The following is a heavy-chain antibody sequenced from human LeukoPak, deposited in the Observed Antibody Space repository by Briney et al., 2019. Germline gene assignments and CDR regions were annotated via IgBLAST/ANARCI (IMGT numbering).Heavy chain of an antibody. Sequence: PGGSLRLSCAASGFAVSSNYMSWVRKAPGKGLDWVSVIYSGGSTYYADSVKGRFTISRDNSKNTLFLQMNSLRAGDTAVYYCASSGSYPLRFFDYWGQGTLVTVSS. CDR1: GFAVSSNY. CDR2: IYSGGST. CDR3: ASSGSYPLRFFDY. D-gene: IGHD1-26*01. J-gene: IGHJ4*02. V-gene: IGHV3-66*01.